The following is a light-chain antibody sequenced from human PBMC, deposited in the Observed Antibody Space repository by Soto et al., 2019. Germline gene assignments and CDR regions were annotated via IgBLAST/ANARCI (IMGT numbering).Light chain of an antibody. CDR2: DAS. Sequence: EIVLTQSPATLSLSPGERATLSCRASQSVSTYLAWYQQKPGQAPRLLIYDASNRPAGSPARFSGSGSGTDFTLTISSLEPEDFAVYYCQQRSNWPGVTFGPGTKVDIK. J-gene: IGKJ3*01. CDR3: QQRSNWPGVT. V-gene: IGKV3-11*01. CDR1: QSVSTY.